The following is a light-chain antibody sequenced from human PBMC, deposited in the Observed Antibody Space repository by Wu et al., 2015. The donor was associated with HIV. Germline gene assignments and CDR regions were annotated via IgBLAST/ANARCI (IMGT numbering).Light chain of an antibody. Sequence: EILMTQSPATLSVSPGERATLSCRSSQTVSNNLAWYQQKPGQPPRLLIYGASSRATGIPARFSGSGSGTEFTLTINSMQSEDFAVYYCQQYNDWPLFTFGPGTKVDIK. CDR1: QTVSNN. CDR2: GAS. V-gene: IGKV3-15*01. CDR3: QQYNDWPLFT. J-gene: IGKJ3*01.